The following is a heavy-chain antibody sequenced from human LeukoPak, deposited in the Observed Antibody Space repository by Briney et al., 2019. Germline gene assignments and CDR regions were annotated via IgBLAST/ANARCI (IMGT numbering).Heavy chain of an antibody. D-gene: IGHD3-10*01. CDR3: AKDGYGSGSYRWFDP. Sequence: GGSLRLSCAASGFTFSSYAMHWVRQAPGKGLEWLAVISYDGSNKYYADSVKGRFTISRDNSKNTLYLQMNSLRAEDTAVYYCAKDGYGSGSYRWFDPWGQGTLVTVSS. CDR1: GFTFSSYA. V-gene: IGHV3-30-3*01. CDR2: ISYDGSNK. J-gene: IGHJ5*02.